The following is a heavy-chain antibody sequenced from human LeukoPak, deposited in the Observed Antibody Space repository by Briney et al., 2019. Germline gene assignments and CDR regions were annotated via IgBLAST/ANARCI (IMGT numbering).Heavy chain of an antibody. Sequence: GGSLRLSCAASGFTFSSYWMHWVRQAPGKGLVWVSHINNDGNIIHYADSVKGRFTISRDNAKNTLYLQMNGLRAEDTAVYYCVKDLMGGSYVSVDWGQGTLVTVSS. CDR3: VKDLMGGSYVSVD. V-gene: IGHV3-74*01. CDR2: INNDGNII. J-gene: IGHJ4*02. CDR1: GFTFSSYW. D-gene: IGHD1-26*01.